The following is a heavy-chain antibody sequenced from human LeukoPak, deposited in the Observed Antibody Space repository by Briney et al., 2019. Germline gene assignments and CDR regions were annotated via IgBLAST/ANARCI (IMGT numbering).Heavy chain of an antibody. D-gene: IGHD5-24*01. Sequence: SETLSLTCAVYGGSFNGYYWSWIRQPPGKGLEWIGNVHYSLNSNYSPSLESRVTISMDTSKRQFSLKLTSVTAADTAVYYCACYKIVERNFDFWGQGMLVTVSS. CDR3: ACYKIVERNFDF. CDR1: GGSFNGYY. CDR2: VHYSLNS. V-gene: IGHV4-59*01. J-gene: IGHJ4*02.